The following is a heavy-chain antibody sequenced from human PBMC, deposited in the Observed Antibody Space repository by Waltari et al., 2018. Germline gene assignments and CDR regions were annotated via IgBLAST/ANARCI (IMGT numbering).Heavy chain of an antibody. D-gene: IGHD6-19*01. CDR2: ISISGDST. CDR3: ARDHYGWSRDY. CDR1: RFPFGSYA. J-gene: IGHJ4*02. V-gene: IGHV3-23*01. Sequence: EVLLLESGGGLVQHGGSLRLSCPSSRFPFGSYAMSRVRQAPGKGLEWVSAISISGDSTYYADSVKGRFTISRDISKDMLYLQMNSLRAEDTAVYYCARDHYGWSRDYWGQGTLVTVSS.